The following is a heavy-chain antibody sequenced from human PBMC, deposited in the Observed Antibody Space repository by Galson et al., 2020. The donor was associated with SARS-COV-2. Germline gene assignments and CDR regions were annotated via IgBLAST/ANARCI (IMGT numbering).Heavy chain of an antibody. CDR3: ARVSFYYCSGGSCYGRYFDY. CDR1: GFTFSDYY. J-gene: IGHJ4*02. CDR2: ISSSGSTI. Sequence: GGSLRLSCAASGFTFSDYYMSWIRQAPGKGLEWVSYISSSGSTIYYADSVKGRFTISRDNAKNSLYLQMNSLRAEDTAVYYCARVSFYYCSGGSCYGRYFDYWGQGTLVTVSS. D-gene: IGHD2-15*01. V-gene: IGHV3-11*01.